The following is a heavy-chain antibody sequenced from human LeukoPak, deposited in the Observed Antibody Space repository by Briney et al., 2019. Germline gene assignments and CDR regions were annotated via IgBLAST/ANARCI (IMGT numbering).Heavy chain of an antibody. CDR3: ARLHSPYCSSTSCYSDY. Sequence: ASVKVSCKASGYTFTSYGISWVRQAPGQGLEWMGWISAYNGNTNYAQKLQGRVTMTTDTSTSTAYMELSRLRSDDTAVYYCARLHSPYCSSTSCYSDYWGQGTLVTVSS. J-gene: IGHJ4*02. V-gene: IGHV1-18*01. CDR2: ISAYNGNT. CDR1: GYTFTSYG. D-gene: IGHD2-2*02.